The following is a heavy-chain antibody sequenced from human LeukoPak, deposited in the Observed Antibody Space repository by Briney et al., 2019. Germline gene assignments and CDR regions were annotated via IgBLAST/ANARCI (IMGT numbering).Heavy chain of an antibody. V-gene: IGHV3-49*04. Sequence: GGSLRLSCTASGFTFVDYAMTWVRQAPGKGLEWVGFIRSNPYGGTTEYAASVKGRFTISRDDSKSITYLQMNSLKTEDTAVYYCTRGLLPGYWGQGTLVTVSS. CDR1: GFTFVDYA. CDR3: TRGLLPGY. J-gene: IGHJ4*02. D-gene: IGHD2/OR15-2a*01. CDR2: IRSNPYGGTT.